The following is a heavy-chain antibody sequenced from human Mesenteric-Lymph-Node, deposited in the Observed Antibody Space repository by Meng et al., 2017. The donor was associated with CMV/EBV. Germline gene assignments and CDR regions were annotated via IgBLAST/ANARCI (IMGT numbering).Heavy chain of an antibody. CDR3: AREQWGYSSSWYDY. Sequence: SETLSLTCAVYGGSFSGYYWSWIRQPPGKGLEWIGEINHSGSTNNNPSLKSRVTISVDTSKNQFSLKLSSVTAADTAVYYCAREQWGYSSSWYDYWGQGTLVTVSS. V-gene: IGHV4-34*01. CDR1: GGSFSGYY. D-gene: IGHD6-13*01. J-gene: IGHJ4*02. CDR2: INHSGST.